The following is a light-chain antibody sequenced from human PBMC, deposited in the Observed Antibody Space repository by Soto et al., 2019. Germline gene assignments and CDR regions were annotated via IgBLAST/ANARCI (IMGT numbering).Light chain of an antibody. Sequence: EVVLTQSPGTLSLSPGERATLSCRASQSVSGSDLAWYQQKPGQAPRLLISGVSNRATGTPARFGGSGSGTDITLTISSLEPEDVAVFYCHQYGISPPTFGPGTKV. CDR1: QSVSGSD. J-gene: IGKJ1*01. CDR2: GVS. CDR3: HQYGISPPT. V-gene: IGKV3-20*01.